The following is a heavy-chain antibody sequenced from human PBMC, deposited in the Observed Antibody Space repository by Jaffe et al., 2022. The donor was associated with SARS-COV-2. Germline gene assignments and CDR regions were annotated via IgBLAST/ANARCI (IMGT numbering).Heavy chain of an antibody. D-gene: IGHD1-26*01. CDR3: ARPLYSESYFDY. Sequence: EVQLVQSGAEVRKPGESLKISCKASGYNFTTYWIGWVRQMPGKGLEWMGIIYPGDSDTRYSPSFQGQVTISADKSITTAYLQWSSLKASDTAIYYCARPLYSESYFDYWGQGTLVTVSS. J-gene: IGHJ4*02. CDR2: IYPGDSDT. V-gene: IGHV5-51*01. CDR1: GYNFTTYW.